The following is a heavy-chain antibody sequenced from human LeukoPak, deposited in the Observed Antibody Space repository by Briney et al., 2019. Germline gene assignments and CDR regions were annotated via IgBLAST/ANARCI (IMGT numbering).Heavy chain of an antibody. CDR1: GGSISGGGYY. D-gene: IGHD3-22*01. J-gene: IGHJ4*02. CDR2: IYFSGST. Sequence: ASQTLSLTCTVSGGSISGGGYYWSWIRQHPGKGLEWIGYIYFSGSTYYNPSLKSRVTISVDTSKNQFSLKLSSVTAADTAVYYCARGEYDSSGYQVGLFDYWGQGTLVTVSS. CDR3: ARGEYDSSGYQVGLFDY. V-gene: IGHV4-31*03.